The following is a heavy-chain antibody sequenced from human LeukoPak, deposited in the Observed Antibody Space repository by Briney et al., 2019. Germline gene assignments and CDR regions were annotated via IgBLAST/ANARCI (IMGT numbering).Heavy chain of an antibody. D-gene: IGHD3-22*01. V-gene: IGHV3-53*05. CDR3: ARTTYYYDSSGYSDALDY. Sequence: GGSLRLSCAASGFTVSSNYMSWVRQAPGKGLEWVSVIYSGGSTYYADSVKGRFTISRDNSKNTLYLQMNSLRAEDTAVYYCARTTYYYDSSGYSDALDYWGQGTLVTVSS. CDR2: IYSGGST. J-gene: IGHJ4*02. CDR1: GFTVSSNY.